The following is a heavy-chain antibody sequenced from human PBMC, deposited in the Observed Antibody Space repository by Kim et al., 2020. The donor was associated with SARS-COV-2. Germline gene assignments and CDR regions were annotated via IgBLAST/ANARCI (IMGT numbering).Heavy chain of an antibody. CDR1: GFTFSDYY. J-gene: IGHJ4*02. Sequence: GGSLRLSCAASGFTFSDYYMSWIRQAPGKGLEWVSYISSSSSYTNYADSVKGRFTISRDNAKNSLYLQMNSLRAEDTAVYYCARYYYDSSGYVRIDYWGQGTLVTVSS. D-gene: IGHD3-22*01. V-gene: IGHV3-11*03. CDR3: ARYYYDSSGYVRIDY. CDR2: ISSSSSYT.